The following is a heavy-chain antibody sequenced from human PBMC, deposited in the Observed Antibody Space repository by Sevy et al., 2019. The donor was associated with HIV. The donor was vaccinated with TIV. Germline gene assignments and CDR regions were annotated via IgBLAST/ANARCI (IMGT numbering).Heavy chain of an antibody. CDR2: IYSSGST. D-gene: IGHD3-16*01. J-gene: IGHJ4*02. CDR3: ARTLGDY. CDR1: GDSLSSYY. Sequence: SETLSLTCTVSGDSLSSYYWSWIRQPPGKGLEWIGYIYSSGSTNYNPSLKSRVTISVDTSKNQFSLKLSSVTAADTAVYYCARTLGDYWGQGTRVTVSS. V-gene: IGHV4-59*12.